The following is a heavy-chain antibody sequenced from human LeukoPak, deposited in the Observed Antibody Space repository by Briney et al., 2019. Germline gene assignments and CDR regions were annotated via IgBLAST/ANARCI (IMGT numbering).Heavy chain of an antibody. Sequence: SETLSLTCTVFGGFISSYYWSWIRQPAGKGLEWIGRFHASGTTRYNPSLESRVTMSVDTSKNQFSLKLRSVTAADTAVYYCARVTGYVIEDYFDYWGQGTLVTVSS. CDR2: FHASGTT. CDR3: ARVTGYVIEDYFDY. J-gene: IGHJ4*02. CDR1: GGFISSYY. D-gene: IGHD3-22*01. V-gene: IGHV4-4*07.